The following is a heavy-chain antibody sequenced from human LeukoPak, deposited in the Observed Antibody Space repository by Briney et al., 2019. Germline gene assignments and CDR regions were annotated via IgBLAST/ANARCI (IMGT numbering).Heavy chain of an antibody. V-gene: IGHV1-46*01. J-gene: IGHJ6*02. D-gene: IGHD6-6*01. Sequence: GASVKVSRKASGYTFTSYYMHWVRQAPGQGLEWMGIINPSGGSTSYAQKFQGRVTMTRDTSTSTVYMELSSLRSEDTAVYYCARDWSSSSDSSYDRYYYGMDVWGQGTTVTVSS. CDR3: ARDWSSSSDSSYDRYYYGMDV. CDR1: GYTFTSYY. CDR2: INPSGGST.